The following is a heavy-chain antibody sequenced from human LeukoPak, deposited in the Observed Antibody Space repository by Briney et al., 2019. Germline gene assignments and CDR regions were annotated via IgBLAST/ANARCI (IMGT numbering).Heavy chain of an antibody. V-gene: IGHV3-7*01. CDR2: IKQDGSEK. CDR1: GFTFSSYA. D-gene: IGHD3-10*01. CDR3: ARDGSPVRDYYGSGSYYLYYYYYMDV. J-gene: IGHJ6*03. Sequence: QPGRSLRLSCAASGFTFSSYAMHWVRQAPGKGLEWVANIKQDGSEKYYVDSVKGGFTISRDNAKNSLYLQMNSLRAEDTAVYYCARDGSPVRDYYGSGSYYLYYYYYMDVWGKGTTVTVSS.